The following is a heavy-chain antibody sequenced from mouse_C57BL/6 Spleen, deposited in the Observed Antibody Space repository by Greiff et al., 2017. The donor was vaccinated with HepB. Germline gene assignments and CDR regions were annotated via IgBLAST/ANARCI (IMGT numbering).Heavy chain of an antibody. J-gene: IGHJ2*01. D-gene: IGHD2-5*01. CDR2: IDPETGGT. CDR3: TKIFSYSISPFDY. Sequence: VKLQESGAELVRPGASVTLSCKASGYTFTDYEMHRVKQTPVHGLEWIGAIDPETGGTAYNQKFKGKAILTADKSSSTAYMELRSLSSEDSAVSYSTKIFSYSISPFDYSGADTTLTLSS. CDR1: GYTFTDYE. V-gene: IGHV1-15*01.